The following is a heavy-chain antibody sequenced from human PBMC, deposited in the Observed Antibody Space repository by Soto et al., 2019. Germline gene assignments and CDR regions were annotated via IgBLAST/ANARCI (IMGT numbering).Heavy chain of an antibody. V-gene: IGHV1-69*08. D-gene: IGHD6-19*01. J-gene: IGHJ4*02. Sequence: QVQLVQSGAEVKKPGSSVKVSCKASGGTFSSYTISWVRQAPGQGLEWMGRIIPILGIANYAQKFQGRVTITADKSTSTAYMERSSLRSEDTAVYYCAIEPQWLVVGACGRLSQIDYCGQGTLVTDST. CDR3: AIEPQWLVVGACGRLSQIDY. CDR2: IIPILGIA. CDR1: GGTFSSYT.